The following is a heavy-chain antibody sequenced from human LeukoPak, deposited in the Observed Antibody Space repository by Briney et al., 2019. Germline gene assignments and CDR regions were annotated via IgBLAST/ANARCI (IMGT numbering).Heavy chain of an antibody. CDR3: ARDSGYYGMDV. V-gene: IGHV4-59*12. CDR1: GGSISSYY. Sequence: PSETLSLTCTVSGGSISSYYWSWIRQPPGKGLEWIGYIYYSGSTYYNPSLKSRVTISVDTSKNQFSLKLSSVTAADTAVYYCARDSGYYGMDVWGQGTTVTVSS. J-gene: IGHJ6*02. CDR2: IYYSGST.